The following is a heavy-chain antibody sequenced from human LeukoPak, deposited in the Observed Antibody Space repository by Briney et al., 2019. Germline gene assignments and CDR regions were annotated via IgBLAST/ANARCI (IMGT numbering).Heavy chain of an antibody. Sequence: GGSLRLSCAASGFTFSSYWMSWVRQAPGKGLEWVANIKQDGSEKYYVDSVKGRLTISRDNAKNSLYLQMNSLRAEDTAVYYCARGGACSGGSCYSPYFDYWGQGTLVTVSS. CDR1: GFTFSSYW. V-gene: IGHV3-7*03. D-gene: IGHD2-15*01. CDR3: ARGGACSGGSCYSPYFDY. CDR2: IKQDGSEK. J-gene: IGHJ4*02.